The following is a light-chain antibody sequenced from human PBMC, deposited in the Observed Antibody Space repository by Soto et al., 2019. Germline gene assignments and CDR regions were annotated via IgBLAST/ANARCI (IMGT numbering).Light chain of an antibody. CDR3: QQYGSSPHT. V-gene: IGKV3-20*01. Sequence: ETVLTQSPGTLSLSPGERATLSCRASQSVGSSYLAWYQQKPGQAPRLLVYGASSRATGIPDRFTGSGSGTDFTLTIGRLEPEDFAVYYCQQYGSSPHTFGQGTKLEI. CDR1: QSVGSSY. CDR2: GAS. J-gene: IGKJ2*01.